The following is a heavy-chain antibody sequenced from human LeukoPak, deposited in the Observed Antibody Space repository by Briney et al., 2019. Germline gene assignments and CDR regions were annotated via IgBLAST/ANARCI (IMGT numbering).Heavy chain of an antibody. J-gene: IGHJ4*02. V-gene: IGHV4-59*01. CDR1: GGSISSYY. Sequence: SETLSLTCTVSGGSISSYYWSWIRQPPGKGLEWIGYIYYSGSTNYNPSLKSRVTISVDTSKNQFSLKLSSVTAADTAVYYCARDSFSGSYTPYWGQGTLVTVSS. D-gene: IGHD1-26*01. CDR3: ARDSFSGSYTPY. CDR2: IYYSGST.